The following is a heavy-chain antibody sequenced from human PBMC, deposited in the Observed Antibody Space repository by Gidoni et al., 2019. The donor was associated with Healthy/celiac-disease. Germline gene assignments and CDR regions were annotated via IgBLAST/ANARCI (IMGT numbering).Heavy chain of an antibody. D-gene: IGHD1-7*01. CDR2: IYTSGTT. J-gene: IGHJ3*02. CDR1: GGSISSGSYY. V-gene: IGHV4-61*02. CDR3: ARLELRELDAFDI. Sequence: QVQLQESGPGLVKPSQTLSLTCTVSGGSISSGSYYWSWIRQPAGKGLEWIGRIYTSGTTSYNPSLKSRVTMSVDTSKKQFSLKLTSVTAADTAVYYCARLELRELDAFDIWGQGTMVTVSS.